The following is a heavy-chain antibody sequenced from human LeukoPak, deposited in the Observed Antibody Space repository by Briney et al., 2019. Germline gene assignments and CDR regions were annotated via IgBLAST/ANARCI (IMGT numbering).Heavy chain of an antibody. D-gene: IGHD5-18*01. CDR1: GYTFTSYK. CDR3: ARGKGYSYGPGHFDY. CDR2: ISPSGAGT. V-gene: IGHV1-46*01. Sequence: ASVKVSCKASGYTFTSYKKHWVRQAPGQGLEWMGMISPSGAGTNYAQKFQGRVTMTTDTSTSTAYMELRSLRSDDTAVYYCARGKGYSYGPGHFDYWGQGTLVTVSS. J-gene: IGHJ4*02.